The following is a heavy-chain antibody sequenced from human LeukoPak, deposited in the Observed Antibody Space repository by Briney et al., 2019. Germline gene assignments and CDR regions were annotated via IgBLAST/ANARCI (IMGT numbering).Heavy chain of an antibody. CDR2: IYYSGST. CDR3: ARDAGSYVSYMDV. CDR1: GYSISSAYY. J-gene: IGHJ6*03. V-gene: IGHV4-38-2*02. D-gene: IGHD1-26*01. Sequence: SETLSLTCTVSGYSISSAYYWGWIRQPPGKGLEWIGGIYYSGSTYYNPSLKSRVTISVDTSKSHFSLRLTSVTAADTAIYYCARDAGSYVSYMDVWGKGTAVTVSS.